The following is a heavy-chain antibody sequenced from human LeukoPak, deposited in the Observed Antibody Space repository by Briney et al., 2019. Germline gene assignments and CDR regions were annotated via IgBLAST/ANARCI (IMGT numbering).Heavy chain of an antibody. Sequence: GGSLRLSCAASGFAFSSYAMSWVRQAPGKGLEWVSAISGSGGSTYYADSVKGRFTISRDNSKNTLYLQMNSLRAEDTAVYYCAKDRYYDFWSGYPTNYYYYGMDVWGQGTTVIVSS. CDR3: AKDRYYDFWSGYPTNYYYYGMDV. CDR1: GFAFSSYA. CDR2: ISGSGGST. J-gene: IGHJ6*02. D-gene: IGHD3-3*01. V-gene: IGHV3-23*01.